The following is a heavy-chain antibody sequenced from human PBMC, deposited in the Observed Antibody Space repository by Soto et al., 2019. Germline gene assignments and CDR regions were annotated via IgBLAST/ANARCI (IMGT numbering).Heavy chain of an antibody. CDR3: ARHRDYHYFYYGMDV. CDR2: INDGGRT. D-gene: IGHD3-10*01. Sequence: QVQLQQWCAGLLKPSETLSLTCAVHGGSFSDYYWTWIRQSPGQGLEWIGEINDGGRTSYNPSLKGRVTLSLDTSKNHFSLKLSSVTAAASAVYFCARHRDYHYFYYGMDVWGQGTTVTVSS. CDR1: GGSFSDYY. J-gene: IGHJ6*02. V-gene: IGHV4-34*01.